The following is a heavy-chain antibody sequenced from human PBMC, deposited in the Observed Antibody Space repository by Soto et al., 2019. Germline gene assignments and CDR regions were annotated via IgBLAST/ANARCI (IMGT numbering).Heavy chain of an antibody. V-gene: IGHV2-26*01. CDR2: IFSDAER. CDR3: AHSANIVVVPAADTGFDP. J-gene: IGHJ5*02. CDR1: GFSLTTGRMG. Sequence: SGPTLVNPPETLTLTCTVSGFSLTTGRMGVSWIRQPPGKALEWLAHIFSDAERSYSTSMQSRLTISKDTSKNQVVLTMTNMDPVDTATYYCAHSANIVVVPAADTGFDPWGQGTLVTVSS. D-gene: IGHD2-2*01.